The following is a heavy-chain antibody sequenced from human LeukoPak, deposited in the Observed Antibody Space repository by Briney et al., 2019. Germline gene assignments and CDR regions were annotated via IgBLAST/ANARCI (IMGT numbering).Heavy chain of an antibody. CDR3: ATPVGGYDYVWGSYRRNWFDP. Sequence: SVKVSCKASGGTFSSYAISWVRQAPGQGLEWMGRIIPILGIANYAQKFQGRVTITADKSTSTAYMELSSLRSEDTAVYYCATPVGGYDYVWGSYRRNWFDPWGQGTLVTVSS. V-gene: IGHV1-69*04. J-gene: IGHJ5*02. D-gene: IGHD3-16*02. CDR2: IIPILGIA. CDR1: GGTFSSYA.